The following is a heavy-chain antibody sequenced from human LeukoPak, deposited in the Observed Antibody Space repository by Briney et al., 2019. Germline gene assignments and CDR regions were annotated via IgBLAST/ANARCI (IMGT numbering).Heavy chain of an antibody. CDR1: GGSFSGYS. CDR2: INHRGST. CDR3: ARDRVGRWPDAFDI. D-gene: IGHD5-24*01. Sequence: SETLSLTCGVHGGSFSGYSCNWIRQPPGKGLEWIGEINHRGSTTYNPSLKSRVTISVDTSKNQFSLKLSSVTAADTAVYYCARDRVGRWPDAFDIWGQGTMVTVSS. J-gene: IGHJ3*02. V-gene: IGHV4-34*01.